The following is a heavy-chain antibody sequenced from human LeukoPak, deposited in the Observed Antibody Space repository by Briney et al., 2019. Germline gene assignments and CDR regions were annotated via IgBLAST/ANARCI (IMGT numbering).Heavy chain of an antibody. D-gene: IGHD3-10*01. CDR3: VRWGLGKGEAFDI. J-gene: IGHJ3*02. V-gene: IGHV3-7*01. Sequence: PGGSLRLSCEASGFTFNNYWMSWVRQAPGKGLEWVANIKQDGSEKYYVDSVKGRFTISRDNAKNTLYLQMNSLRAEDTAVYYCVRWGLGKGEAFDIWGQGTMVTVSS. CDR1: GFTFNNYW. CDR2: IKQDGSEK.